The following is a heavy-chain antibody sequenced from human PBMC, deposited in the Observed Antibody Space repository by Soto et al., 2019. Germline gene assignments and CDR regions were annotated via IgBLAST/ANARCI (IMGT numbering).Heavy chain of an antibody. J-gene: IGHJ4*02. Sequence: GGSLRLSCAAAGFTFSSFAMHWVRQAPGKVLEWVAVISYDGSNKYYADSVKGRFTISRDNSKNTLFLQMNSLRAEDTAVYYCARARGGYYSAPFDYWGQGT. CDR1: GFTFSSFA. V-gene: IGHV3-30-3*01. CDR3: ARARGGYYSAPFDY. CDR2: ISYDGSNK. D-gene: IGHD3-10*01.